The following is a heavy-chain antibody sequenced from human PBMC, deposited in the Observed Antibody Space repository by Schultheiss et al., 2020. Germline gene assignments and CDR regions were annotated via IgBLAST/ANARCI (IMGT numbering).Heavy chain of an antibody. J-gene: IGHJ4*02. CDR2: ISSSSSYI. CDR1: GFTFSSYS. Sequence: GGSQRLSCAASGFTFSSYSMNWVRQAPGKGLEWVSSISSSSSYIYYADSVKGRFTISRDNAKNSLYLQMNSLRAEDTAVYYCAREADTFYDFWSGYGVGGFDYWGQGTLVTVSS. CDR3: AREADTFYDFWSGYGVGGFDY. D-gene: IGHD3-3*01. V-gene: IGHV3-21*01.